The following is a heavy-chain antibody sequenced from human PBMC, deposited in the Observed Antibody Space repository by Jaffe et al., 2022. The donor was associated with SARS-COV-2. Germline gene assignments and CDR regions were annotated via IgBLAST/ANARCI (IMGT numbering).Heavy chain of an antibody. J-gene: IGHJ4*02. CDR2: INDSGNT. Sequence: QVQLQQWGAGLLKPSETLSLTCAVYGGSFSGYYWSWIRQPLGKGLEWIGEINDSGNTNYIPSLKSRVTISVDTSKKQFSLKLSSVTVADTAVYYCARRTPVVAATRNAVDYWGQGTLVTVSP. D-gene: IGHD2-15*01. CDR1: GGSFSGYY. CDR3: ARRTPVVAATRNAVDY. V-gene: IGHV4-34*01.